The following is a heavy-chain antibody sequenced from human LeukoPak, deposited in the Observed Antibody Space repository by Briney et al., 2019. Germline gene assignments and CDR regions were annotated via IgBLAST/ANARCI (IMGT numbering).Heavy chain of an antibody. CDR1: GGTFSSYA. J-gene: IGHJ6*02. Sequence: SVKVSCKASGGTFSSYAISWVRQAPGQGLEWMGGIIPIFGTANYAQKFQGRVTITADESTSTAYMELSSLRSEDTAVYYCARSSNLIAVADPSYYYGMDVWGQGTTVTVSS. CDR3: ARSSNLIAVADPSYYYGMDV. V-gene: IGHV1-69*01. D-gene: IGHD6-19*01. CDR2: IIPIFGTA.